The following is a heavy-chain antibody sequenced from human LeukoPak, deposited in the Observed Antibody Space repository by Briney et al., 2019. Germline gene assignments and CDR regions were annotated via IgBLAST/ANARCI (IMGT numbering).Heavy chain of an antibody. CDR2: IYASGSS. V-gene: IGHV4-61*02. CDR1: GDPISSGRYY. Sequence: SQTLSLTCTVSGDPISSGRYYWSWTRQPAGKGLEWIGRIYASGSSDYNPSLKSRVTISVDMSKNQFSLRLSSVTAADTAVYYCARDGGGRYSSGSLYYYYYMDVWGKGTTVTVSS. CDR3: ARDGGGRYSSGSLYYYYYMDV. J-gene: IGHJ6*03. D-gene: IGHD1-26*01.